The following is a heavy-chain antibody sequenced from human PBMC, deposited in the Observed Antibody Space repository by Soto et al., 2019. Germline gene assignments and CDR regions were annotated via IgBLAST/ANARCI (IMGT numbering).Heavy chain of an antibody. D-gene: IGHD6-19*01. Sequence: EVQLLESGGGLVQPGGSLRLPCAASGFTFSSYAISWVRQAPGEGLEWVSAISGSGGSTYYADSVKGRFTISRDNSKNTLYLQMNSLRAEDTAVYYCAKDLLAVAATYYYYGMDVWGQGTTVTVSS. CDR2: ISGSGGST. CDR1: GFTFSSYA. V-gene: IGHV3-23*01. CDR3: AKDLLAVAATYYYYGMDV. J-gene: IGHJ6*02.